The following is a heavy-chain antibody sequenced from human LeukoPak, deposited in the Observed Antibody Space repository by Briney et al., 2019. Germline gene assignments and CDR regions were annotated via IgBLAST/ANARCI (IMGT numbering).Heavy chain of an antibody. CDR2: ISSSGSTI. J-gene: IGHJ5*02. Sequence: GGSLRLSCTASGFTFRSYAMSWVRQAPGKGLEWVSYISSSGSTIYYADSVKGRFTISRDNAKNSLYLQMNSLRAEDTAVYYCARCGIRNWFDPWGQGTLVTVSS. D-gene: IGHD1-14*01. CDR3: ARCGIRNWFDP. V-gene: IGHV3-48*04. CDR1: GFTFRSYA.